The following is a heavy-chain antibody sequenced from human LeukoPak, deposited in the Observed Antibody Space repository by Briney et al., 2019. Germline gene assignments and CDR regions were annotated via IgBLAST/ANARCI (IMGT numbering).Heavy chain of an antibody. J-gene: IGHJ3*02. CDR1: GFTFSDYY. D-gene: IGHD3-3*01. CDR3: ARGRRFLEWLDLAFDI. V-gene: IGHV3-11*04. Sequence: PGGSLRLSCAASGFTFSDYYMSWIRQAPGRGLEWVSYISSSGSTIYYADPVRGRFTISRDNAKNSLYLQMNSLRADDTAVYYCARGRRFLEWLDLAFDIWGQGTIVTLSS. CDR2: ISSSGSTI.